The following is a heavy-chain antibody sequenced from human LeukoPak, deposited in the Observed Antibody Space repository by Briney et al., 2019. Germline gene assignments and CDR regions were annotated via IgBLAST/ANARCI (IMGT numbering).Heavy chain of an antibody. CDR3: ARAYMLGDSGSYYWRPLVWFDP. CDR1: GGSVSNGNYY. Sequence: SETLSLTCTVSGGSVSNGNYYWSWIRQPPGKDLEWIGYIYHGGSTFYNPSLKSRVTISLDRSENQFSLKLSSVTAADTAVYYCARAYMLGDSGSYYWRPLVWFDPWGQGTLVTVSS. V-gene: IGHV4-30-2*01. CDR2: IYHGGST. J-gene: IGHJ5*02. D-gene: IGHD1-26*01.